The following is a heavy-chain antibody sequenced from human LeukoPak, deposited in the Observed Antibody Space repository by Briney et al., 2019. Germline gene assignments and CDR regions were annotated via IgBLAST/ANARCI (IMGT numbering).Heavy chain of an antibody. Sequence: SETLSLTCTVSGGSISSYYWSWIRQPAGKGLEWIGRIYTSGSTNYNPSLKSRVTMSVDTSKNQFSLKLSSVTAADTAVYNCARENLREGYKRFFDYWGQGTLVTVPS. J-gene: IGHJ4*02. CDR3: ARENLREGYKRFFDY. V-gene: IGHV4-4*07. D-gene: IGHD5-24*01. CDR2: IYTSGST. CDR1: GGSISSYY.